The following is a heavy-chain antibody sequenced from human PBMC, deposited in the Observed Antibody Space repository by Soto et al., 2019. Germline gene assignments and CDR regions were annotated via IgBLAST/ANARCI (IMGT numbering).Heavy chain of an antibody. CDR2: ISGSGGST. CDR3: AKGKYSSSWYSPFDY. V-gene: IGHV3-23*01. D-gene: IGHD6-13*01. Sequence: EVQLLESGGGLVQPGGSLRLSCAASGFTFSNYAMTWVRQAPGRGREWVSSISGSGGSTYYADSVEGRFTFSRDNSKNTVYLQMKSLRAEDTAVYYCAKGKYSSSWYSPFDYWGLGTLVTVSS. CDR1: GFTFSNYA. J-gene: IGHJ4*02.